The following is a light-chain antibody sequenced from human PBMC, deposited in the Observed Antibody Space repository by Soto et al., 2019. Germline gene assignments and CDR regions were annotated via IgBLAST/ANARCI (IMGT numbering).Light chain of an antibody. CDR2: AAS. V-gene: IGKV1-8*01. J-gene: IGKJ1*01. CDR1: QGISSY. CDR3: QHYNRYTWT. Sequence: AIRMTQSPSSFSASTGDRVTITCRASQGISSYLAWYQQKPGKAPKLLIYAASTLQGGVPSRFSGSGSGTDFTLTISSLQPDDFATYYCQHYNRYTWTFGQGTKVDIK.